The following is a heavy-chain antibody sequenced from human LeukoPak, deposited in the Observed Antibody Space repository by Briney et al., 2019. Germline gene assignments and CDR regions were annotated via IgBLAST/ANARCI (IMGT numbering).Heavy chain of an antibody. D-gene: IGHD1-26*01. V-gene: IGHV3-23*01. J-gene: IGHJ4*02. Sequence: PGGTLRLSCAASGFTFSSYAMSWVRQAPGKGLEWVSLISGSGDTTYYADSVKGRFTISRDNSNNTLYLQMNSLRAEDTAVYSCANDPTVGPSDFDYWGQGTLVTVSS. CDR2: ISGSGDTT. CDR3: ANDPTVGPSDFDY. CDR1: GFTFSSYA.